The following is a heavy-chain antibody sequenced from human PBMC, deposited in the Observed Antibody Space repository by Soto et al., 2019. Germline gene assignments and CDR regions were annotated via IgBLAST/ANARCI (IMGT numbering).Heavy chain of an antibody. CDR2: IWYEGLNI. Sequence: QVQLVESGGGVVQPGTSLRLSCAASGFTFSTYGMHWVRQTPGKGLEWVAIIWYEGLNIYYADSVKGRFTISRDDSKNTVYLEMNSPRPGDTAVYYCARAGPYCGSDCYPWAFDIWGHGTVVTVSS. CDR1: GFTFSTYG. D-gene: IGHD2-21*02. J-gene: IGHJ3*02. CDR3: ARAGPYCGSDCYPWAFDI. V-gene: IGHV3-33*01.